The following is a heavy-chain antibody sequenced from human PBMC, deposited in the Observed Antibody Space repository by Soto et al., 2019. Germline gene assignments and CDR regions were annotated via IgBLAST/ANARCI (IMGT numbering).Heavy chain of an antibody. Sequence: QITLKESGPTLVKPTQTLTLTCTFSGFSLSTSGVGVGWIRQPPGKALEWLALIYWDDDKRYSPSLKSRLTITKDTSKNQVVLTMTNMDPVDTATYYRAHRLSDSSGSYFDYWGQGTLVTVSS. CDR3: AHRLSDSSGSYFDY. CDR1: GFSLSTSGVG. V-gene: IGHV2-5*02. CDR2: IYWDDDK. D-gene: IGHD3-22*01. J-gene: IGHJ4*02.